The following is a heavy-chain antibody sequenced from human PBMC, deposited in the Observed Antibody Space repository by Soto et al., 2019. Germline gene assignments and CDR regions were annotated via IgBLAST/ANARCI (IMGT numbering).Heavy chain of an antibody. J-gene: IGHJ3*02. CDR3: AKDVGYCSGGSCYSPFAFDI. D-gene: IGHD2-15*01. Sequence: GGSLRLSCAASGFTFSSYAMSWVRQAPGKGLEWVSAISGSGGSTYYADSVKGRFTISRDNSKNTLYLQMNSLRAEDTAVYYCAKDVGYCSGGSCYSPFAFDIWGQGTMVTVSS. V-gene: IGHV3-23*01. CDR2: ISGSGGST. CDR1: GFTFSSYA.